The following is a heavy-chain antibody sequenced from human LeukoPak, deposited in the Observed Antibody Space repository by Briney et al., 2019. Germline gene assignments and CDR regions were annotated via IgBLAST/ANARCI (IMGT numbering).Heavy chain of an antibody. V-gene: IGHV4-38-2*02. D-gene: IGHD3-9*01. J-gene: IGHJ4*02. Sequence: SETLSLTCTVSGYSISSGYHWAWFRQPPGKGLEWIGSIYYSGSTYYNPSLKSRVTISVDTSKNQFSLKLSSVTAADTAVYYCARHGGLRYFDWLSRRGYFDYWGQGTLVTVSS. CDR2: IYYSGST. CDR3: ARHGGLRYFDWLSRRGYFDY. CDR1: GYSISSGYH.